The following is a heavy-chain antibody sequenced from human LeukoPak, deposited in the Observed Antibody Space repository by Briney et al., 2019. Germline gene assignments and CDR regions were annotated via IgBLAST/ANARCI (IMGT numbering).Heavy chain of an antibody. Sequence: GGSLRLSCAVSGFSFSGYEMNWVRQAPGKGLEWISYISSRGSATYYADSVKGRFIISRDDAQNSLYLQMNSLRAEDTAVYYCAREMEFTGYDFGLDYWGQGTLVTVSS. CDR2: ISSRGSAT. CDR1: GFSFSGYE. CDR3: AREMEFTGYDFGLDY. V-gene: IGHV3-48*03. D-gene: IGHD3-3*01. J-gene: IGHJ4*02.